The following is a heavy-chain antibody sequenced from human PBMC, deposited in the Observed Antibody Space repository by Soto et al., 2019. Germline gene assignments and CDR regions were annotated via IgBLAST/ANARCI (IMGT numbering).Heavy chain of an antibody. Sequence: GGSLRLSCAASGFTFSSYAMSWVRQAPGKGLEWVSAISGSGGSTYYADSVKGRFTISRDNSKNTLYLQMNSLRAEDTAVYYCAKGGAIVVVVAATSRDAFDIWGQGTMVTVSS. CDR3: AKGGAIVVVVAATSRDAFDI. J-gene: IGHJ3*02. CDR2: ISGSGGST. V-gene: IGHV3-23*01. CDR1: GFTFSSYA. D-gene: IGHD2-15*01.